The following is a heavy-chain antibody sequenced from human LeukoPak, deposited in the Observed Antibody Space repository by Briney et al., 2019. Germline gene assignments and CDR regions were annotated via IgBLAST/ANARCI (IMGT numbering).Heavy chain of an antibody. Sequence: GGSLRLSCAASGFTFSSYSMNWVRQAPGKGLEWVSTISGSGGSTYYADSVKGRFTISRDNSKNTLYLQMHSLRAEDTAVYHCAKDRGSVSLVRGVMGYWGQGTLVTVSS. CDR1: GFTFSSYS. CDR3: AKDRGSVSLVRGVMGY. J-gene: IGHJ4*02. D-gene: IGHD3-10*01. CDR2: ISGSGGST. V-gene: IGHV3-23*01.